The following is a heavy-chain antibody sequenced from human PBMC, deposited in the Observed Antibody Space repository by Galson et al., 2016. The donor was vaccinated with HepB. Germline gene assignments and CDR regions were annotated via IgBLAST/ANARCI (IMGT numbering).Heavy chain of an antibody. J-gene: IGHJ6*02. CDR2: ISYDESDK. D-gene: IGHD1-14*01. CDR3: AKEPLEPEYYYGMDV. V-gene: IGHV3-30*18. Sequence: SLRLSCAASGFTFSRYGMHWVRQAPGKGLEWAAFISYDESDKYYADSVRGRFTISRDTSKNTLFLQMNSLRTEDTAVYYCAKEPLEPEYYYGMDVWGQGTTVTVSS. CDR1: GFTFSRYG.